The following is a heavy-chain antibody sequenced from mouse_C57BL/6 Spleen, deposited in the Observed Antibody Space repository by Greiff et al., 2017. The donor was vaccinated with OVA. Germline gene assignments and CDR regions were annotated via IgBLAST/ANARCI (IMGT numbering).Heavy chain of an antibody. D-gene: IGHD1-1*01. CDR1: GFNFKDYY. CDR3: ASYYYGSSYPFDY. V-gene: IGHV14-2*01. J-gene: IGHJ2*01. CDR2: IDPEDGEN. Sequence: VQLQQSGAELVKPGASVKLSCTASGFNFKDYYMHWVKQRTEQGLEWIGRIDPEDGENKYAPKVKGKATITADTSSNTAYLQLSSLTSEDTAVYYCASYYYGSSYPFDYWGQGTTLTVSS.